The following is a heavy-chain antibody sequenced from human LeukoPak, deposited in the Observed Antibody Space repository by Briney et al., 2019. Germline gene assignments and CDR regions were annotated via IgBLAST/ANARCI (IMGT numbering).Heavy chain of an antibody. CDR1: GGTLDYSA. D-gene: IGHD1-1*01. CDR3: AREKMEVGYCGLDV. V-gene: IGHV1-69*04. Sequence: SVKDSCKASGGTLDYSAINWVRQAPGQGLEWMGRIIPILNIPNYAQKLQGRVTIAADKSTSTAYMELSSLRSDDTAVYYCAREKMEVGYCGLDVWGQGTTVTVSS. CDR2: IIPILNIP. J-gene: IGHJ6*02.